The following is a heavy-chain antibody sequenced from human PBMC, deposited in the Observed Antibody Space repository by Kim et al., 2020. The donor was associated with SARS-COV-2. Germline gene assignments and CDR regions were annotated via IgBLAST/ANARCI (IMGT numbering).Heavy chain of an antibody. D-gene: IGHD6-13*01. CDR3: ARGAVSSWYNY. CDR2: T. J-gene: IGHJ4*02. V-gene: IGHV1-3*01. Sequence: TKYSQKFQGRVTITRDTSASTAYMELSSLRSEDTAVYYCARGAVSSWYNYWGQGTLVTVSS.